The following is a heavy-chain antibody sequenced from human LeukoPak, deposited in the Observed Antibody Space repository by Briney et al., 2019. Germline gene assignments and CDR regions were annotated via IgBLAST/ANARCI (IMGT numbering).Heavy chain of an antibody. CDR3: ARVPSSGYYSLFDY. V-gene: IGHV3-23*01. D-gene: IGHD3-22*01. J-gene: IGHJ4*02. CDR1: GFAFSYYA. Sequence: GGSLRLSCAASGFAFSYYAMSWLRQPPGKGLEWVSTINANSGTTTYAASVRGRFTISRDNSKNPLYLQLNTLRAEDTAVYYCARVPSSGYYSLFDYWGQGTLVTVSS. CDR2: INANSGTT.